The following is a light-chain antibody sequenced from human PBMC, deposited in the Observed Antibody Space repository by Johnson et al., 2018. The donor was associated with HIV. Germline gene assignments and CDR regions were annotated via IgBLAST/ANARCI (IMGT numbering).Light chain of an antibody. CDR2: DNN. CDR3: GTWDSSLRVGV. J-gene: IGLJ1*01. CDR1: SSDMGNYA. Sequence: QSVLTQPPSVSAAPGQKVTISCSGSSSDMGNYAVSWYQQLPHTAPKLLISDNNKRPSGIPDRFSGSKSGTSATLGITGLQTGDEADYYCGTWDSSLRVGVFGTGTKVTVL. V-gene: IGLV1-51*01.